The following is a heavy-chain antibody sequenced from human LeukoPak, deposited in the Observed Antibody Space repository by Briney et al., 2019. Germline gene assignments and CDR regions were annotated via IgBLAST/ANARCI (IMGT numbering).Heavy chain of an antibody. D-gene: IGHD3-10*01. CDR3: ARPPKGLLWFGELITPDTDNWFDP. V-gene: IGHV1-2*06. CDR1: GYTFTGYY. CDR2: INPNSGGT. Sequence: ASVKVSCKASGYTFTGYYMHWVRQAPGQGLEWMGRINPNSGGTNYAQKFQGRVTMPRDTSISTAYMELSRLRSDDTAVYYCARPPKGLLWFGELITPDTDNWFDPWGQGTLVTVSS. J-gene: IGHJ5*02.